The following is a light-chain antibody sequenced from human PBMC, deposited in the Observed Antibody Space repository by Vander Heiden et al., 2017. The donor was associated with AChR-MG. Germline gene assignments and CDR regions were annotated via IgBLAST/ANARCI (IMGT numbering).Light chain of an antibody. CDR2: GKN. Sequence: SSELTQDPAVYVALGQTVRITCQGDSLRSYYASWYQQKPGQAPVLVIYGKNNRPSGIPDRFSGSSSGNTVSLTITGAQAEDEADYYCNSRDSSGNHVVFGGGTKLTVL. CDR3: NSRDSSGNHVV. CDR1: SLRSYY. V-gene: IGLV3-19*01. J-gene: IGLJ2*01.